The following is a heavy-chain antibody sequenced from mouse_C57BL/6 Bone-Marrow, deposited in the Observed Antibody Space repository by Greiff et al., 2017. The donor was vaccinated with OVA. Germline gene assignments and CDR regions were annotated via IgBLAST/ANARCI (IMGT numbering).Heavy chain of an antibody. J-gene: IGHJ2*01. CDR1: GYTFTSYW. CDR3: ARDLFYYFGY. V-gene: IGHV1-52*01. Sequence: VKLMEPGAELVRPGSSVTLSCKASGYTFTSYWMHWVKQRPIQGLEWIGNIDPSDSETHYNQKFKDKATLTVDKSSSTAYMQLSSLTSEDSAVYYCARDLFYYFGYWGQGTTLTVSS. D-gene: IGHD2-3*01. CDR2: IDPSDSET.